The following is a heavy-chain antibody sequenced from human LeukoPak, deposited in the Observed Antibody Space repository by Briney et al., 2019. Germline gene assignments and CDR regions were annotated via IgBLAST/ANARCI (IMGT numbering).Heavy chain of an antibody. Sequence: GGSLRLSCAAYGFTFSSYAMSWVRQAPGKGLEWVSFISGSGGSTNYADSVKGRFTISRDNSKNTVYLQMNTLRAEDTALYYCAKQSDCSGSTCYKFDYWGQGSLVTASS. CDR3: AKQSDCSGSTCYKFDY. CDR1: GFTFSSYA. V-gene: IGHV3-23*01. CDR2: ISGSGGST. J-gene: IGHJ4*02. D-gene: IGHD2-15*01.